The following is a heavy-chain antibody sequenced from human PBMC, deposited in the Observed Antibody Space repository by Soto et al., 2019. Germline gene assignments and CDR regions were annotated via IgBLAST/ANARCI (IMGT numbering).Heavy chain of an antibody. Sequence: QVQLQESGPGLVKPSETLSLTCTVSGGSISNYYWSWIRQPPGKGLEWIGYIFYSGSTNYNPSLQSRVTISVDTSKNQFSLKLTSVTAADTAVYYCARVSWDSSSSEVGWFDPWGQGTLVTVSS. CDR2: IFYSGST. CDR1: GGSISNYY. J-gene: IGHJ5*02. D-gene: IGHD3-22*01. V-gene: IGHV4-59*01. CDR3: ARVSWDSSSSEVGWFDP.